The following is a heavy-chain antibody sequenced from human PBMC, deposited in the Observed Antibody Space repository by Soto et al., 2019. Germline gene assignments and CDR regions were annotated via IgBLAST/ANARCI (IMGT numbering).Heavy chain of an antibody. J-gene: IGHJ6*02. D-gene: IGHD5-12*01. CDR1: GGTFSSYT. CDR2: IIPILGIE. CDR3: AREGVSGYSGYDYDYYYGMDV. Sequence: QVQLVQSGAEVKKPGSSVKVSCKASGGTFSSYTTSWVRQAPGQRLEWMGRIIPILGIENYAQKFQGRVTITADKSTSTAYMELSSLRSEDTAVYYCAREGVSGYSGYDYDYYYGMDVWGQVTTVTVSS. V-gene: IGHV1-69*08.